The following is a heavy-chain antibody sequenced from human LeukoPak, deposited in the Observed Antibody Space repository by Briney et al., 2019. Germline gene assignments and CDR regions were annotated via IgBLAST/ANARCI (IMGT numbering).Heavy chain of an antibody. J-gene: IGHJ3*02. D-gene: IGHD6-13*01. CDR2: ISSRPSYL. Sequence: GGSLRLSCAASGFTVSSNYMSWVRQAPGKGLEWVSSISSRPSYLYYADSVKGRFSISRDNANNSLYLQMSSLRAEDTAVYYCARDRHSSSQGDDALDIWGQGIMVTVS. CDR1: GFTVSSNY. CDR3: ARDRHSSSQGDDALDI. V-gene: IGHV3-21*01.